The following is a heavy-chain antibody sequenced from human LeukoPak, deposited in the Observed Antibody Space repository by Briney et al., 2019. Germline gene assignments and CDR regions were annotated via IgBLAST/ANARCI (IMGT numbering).Heavy chain of an antibody. D-gene: IGHD3-10*01. CDR2: IKQDGSEK. Sequence: GGSLRLSCAASGFTFSSYLMTWVRQAPGKGLEWVANIKQDGSEKYYVDSVRGRFTISRDNAKNSLYLQMNSLRAEDTAVYYCAREAHYYASGSYDYWGQGILVTVSS. CDR1: GFTFSSYL. J-gene: IGHJ4*02. V-gene: IGHV3-7*01. CDR3: AREAHYYASGSYDY.